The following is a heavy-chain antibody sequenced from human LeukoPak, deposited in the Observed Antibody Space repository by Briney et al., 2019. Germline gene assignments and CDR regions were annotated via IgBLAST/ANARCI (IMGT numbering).Heavy chain of an antibody. J-gene: IGHJ3*02. V-gene: IGHV1-18*04. D-gene: IGHD6-13*01. CDR1: GYTFTSYY. CDR2: ISAYNGNT. Sequence: ASVKVSCKASGYTFTSYYMHWVRQAPGQGLEWMGWISAYNGNTNYAQKLQGRVTMTTDTSTSTAYMELRSLRSDDTAVYYCARAAAAGGSAFDIWGQGTMVTVSS. CDR3: ARAAAAGGSAFDI.